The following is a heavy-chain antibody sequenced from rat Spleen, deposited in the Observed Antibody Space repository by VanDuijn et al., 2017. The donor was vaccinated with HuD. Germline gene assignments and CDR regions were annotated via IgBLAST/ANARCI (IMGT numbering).Heavy chain of an antibody. CDR2: ISYDGSGP. V-gene: IGHV5-29*01. Sequence: EVQLVESDGGLVQPGRSLKLSCAASGFTFSNYGMAWVRQAPTKGLEWVASISYDGSGPSYRDSVKGRFTISRDNAKNILYLQMDSLGSEDTATYYCSRHPYFDYWGQGAMVTVSS. CDR1: GFTFSNYG. CDR3: SRHPYFDY. J-gene: IGHJ2*01.